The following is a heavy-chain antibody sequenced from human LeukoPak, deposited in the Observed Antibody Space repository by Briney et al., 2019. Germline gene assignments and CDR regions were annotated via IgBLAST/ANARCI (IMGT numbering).Heavy chain of an antibody. V-gene: IGHV3-48*04. CDR3: TRGRIAGGYSYGPEDY. Sequence: GGSLRLSCAASGFTFSSYSMNWVRQAPGKGLEWVSYISSSSSSTIYYADSVKGRFTISRDNAKNSLYLQMNSLRAEDTAVYYCTRGRIAGGYSYGPEDYWGQGTLVTVSS. CDR1: GFTFSSYS. D-gene: IGHD5-18*01. J-gene: IGHJ4*02. CDR2: ISSSSSSTI.